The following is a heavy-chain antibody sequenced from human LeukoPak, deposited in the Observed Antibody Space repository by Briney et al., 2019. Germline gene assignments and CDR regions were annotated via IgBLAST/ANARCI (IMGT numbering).Heavy chain of an antibody. D-gene: IGHD3-22*01. Sequence: GGSLRLSCAASGFTFSSYAMSWVRQAPGKGLEWVSAISGSGGSTYYADSVKGRFTISRDNSKNTLYLQMNSLRAEDTAVYYCARDGRYYYDSSGYPQTTDYWGQGTLVTVSS. J-gene: IGHJ4*02. CDR1: GFTFSSYA. V-gene: IGHV3-23*01. CDR2: ISGSGGST. CDR3: ARDGRYYYDSSGYPQTTDY.